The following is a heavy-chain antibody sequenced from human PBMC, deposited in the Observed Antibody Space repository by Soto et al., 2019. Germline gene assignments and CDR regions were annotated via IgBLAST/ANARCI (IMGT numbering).Heavy chain of an antibody. CDR2: ISSSSSTI. Sequence: PGGSLRLCCAACGFTFSSYSMNWVRQAPGKGLEWVSYISSSSSTIYYADSVKGRFTISRDNAKNSLYLQMNSLRAEDTAVYYCARSVLLWFGEAPYFDYWGQGTLVTVS. J-gene: IGHJ4*02. CDR3: ARSVLLWFGEAPYFDY. D-gene: IGHD3-10*01. CDR1: GFTFSSYS. V-gene: IGHV3-48*01.